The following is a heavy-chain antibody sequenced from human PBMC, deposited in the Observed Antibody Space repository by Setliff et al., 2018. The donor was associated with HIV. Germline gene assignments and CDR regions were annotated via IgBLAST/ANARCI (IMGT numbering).Heavy chain of an antibody. CDR2: IIPIFGTA. J-gene: IGHJ6*02. V-gene: IGHV1-69*13. CDR3: ARPSDTAMVTVGYYYYGMDV. CDR1: GGTFSSYA. Sequence: ASVKVSCKASGGTFSSYAISWVQQAPGQGLEWMGGIIPIFGTANYAQKFQGRVTITADESTSTAYMELSSLRSEDTAVYYCARPSDTAMVTVGYYYYGMDVWGQVTTVTVSS. D-gene: IGHD5-18*01.